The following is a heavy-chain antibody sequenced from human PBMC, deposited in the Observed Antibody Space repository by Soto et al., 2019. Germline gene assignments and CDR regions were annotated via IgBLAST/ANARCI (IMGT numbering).Heavy chain of an antibody. J-gene: IGHJ4*02. D-gene: IGHD2-2*01. V-gene: IGHV3-23*01. CDR2: ISGSGGST. CDR3: AKDRRNCSGTSCYVETFDY. CDR1: GFTFSSYA. Sequence: GGSLRLSCAASGFTFSSYAMSWVRQAPGKGLEWVSAISGSGGSTYYADSVKGRFTISRDNSKNTLYLQMNSLRAEDTAVYYCAKDRRNCSGTSCYVETFDYWGQGTLVTVSS.